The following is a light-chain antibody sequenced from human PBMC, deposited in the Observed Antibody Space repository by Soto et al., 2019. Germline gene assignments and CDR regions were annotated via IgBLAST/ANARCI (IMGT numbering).Light chain of an antibody. CDR1: QSVSSN. Sequence: EIEMTQSPATLSVSLGERATLSCRASQSVSSNFAWYQQKPGQAPRLLIYGASIRATGIPARFSGSGSGTEFTLTIISLQSEDVEVYYCQQYKTWPPSLTFGGGTKVEIK. CDR3: QQYKTWPPSLT. V-gene: IGKV3D-15*01. J-gene: IGKJ4*01. CDR2: GAS.